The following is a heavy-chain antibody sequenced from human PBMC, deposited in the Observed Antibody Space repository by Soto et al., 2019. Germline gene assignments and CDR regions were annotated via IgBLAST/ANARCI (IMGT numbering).Heavy chain of an antibody. CDR3: ARVSMLSSNYYDSSGYYLDY. CDR1: GYSISSGYY. Sequence: SETLSLTCAVSGYSISSGYYWGWIRQPPGKGLEWIGSIYHSGSTYYNPSLKSRVTISVDTSKNQFSLKLSSVTAADTAVYYCARVSMLSSNYYDSSGYYLDYWGQGTLVTVSS. D-gene: IGHD3-22*01. V-gene: IGHV4-38-2*01. CDR2: IYHSGST. J-gene: IGHJ4*02.